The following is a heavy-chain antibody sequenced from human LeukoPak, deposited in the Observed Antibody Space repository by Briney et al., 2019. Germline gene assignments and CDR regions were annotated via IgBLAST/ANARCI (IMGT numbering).Heavy chain of an antibody. V-gene: IGHV3-23*01. D-gene: IGHD2-21*01. J-gene: IGHJ4*02. CDR3: AKAPVTTCRGAYCYPFDY. Sequence: GGSLRLSCAASGFTLSSYAMSWVRQAPGKGLEWVSAISDSGNTYHADSVKGRFTISRDSSKNTLFLQMNRLGPEDAAVYYCAKAPVTTCRGAYCYPFDYWGQGTLVTVSS. CDR2: ISDSGNT. CDR1: GFTLSSYA.